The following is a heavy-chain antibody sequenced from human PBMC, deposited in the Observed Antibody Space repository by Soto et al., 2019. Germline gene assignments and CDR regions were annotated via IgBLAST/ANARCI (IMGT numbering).Heavy chain of an antibody. V-gene: IGHV3-23*01. CDR1: GFAFSTYA. CDR3: AKVTKRAAAGRYEYYKYGMDV. D-gene: IGHD6-13*01. J-gene: IGHJ6*02. CDR2: ISGSGGSS. Sequence: GGSLRLSCAAAGFAFSTYAMTWVRQAPGKGLEWVSVISGSGGSSYYAASVKGRFTISRDNSKNTLFLQVNGLRAEDTAVYYCAKVTKRAAAGRYEYYKYGMDVWGQGTTVTVSS.